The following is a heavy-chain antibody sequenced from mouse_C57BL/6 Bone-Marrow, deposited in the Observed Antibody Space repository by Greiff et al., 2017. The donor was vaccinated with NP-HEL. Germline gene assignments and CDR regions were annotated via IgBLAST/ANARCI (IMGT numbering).Heavy chain of an antibody. CDR2: ISNGGGST. CDR1: GFTFSDYY. J-gene: IGHJ2*01. V-gene: IGHV5-12*01. D-gene: IGHD1-1*01. Sequence: EVQGVESGGGLVQPGGSLKLSCAASGFTFSDYYMYWVRQTPEKRLEWVAYISNGGGSTYYPDTVKGRFTISRDNAKNTLYLQMSRLKSEDTAMYYCARHIYYYGSSYFDYWGQGTTLTVSS. CDR3: ARHIYYYGSSYFDY.